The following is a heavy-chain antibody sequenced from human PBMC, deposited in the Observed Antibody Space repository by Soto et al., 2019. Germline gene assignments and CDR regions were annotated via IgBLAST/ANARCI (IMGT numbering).Heavy chain of an antibody. CDR2: INARNGNT. CDR1: GYTFTSYA. CDR3: ARVEYCSSTSCYWFDP. V-gene: IGHV1-3*01. Sequence: QVQLVQSGAEVKKPGASVKVSCKASGYTFTSYAMHWVRQAPGQRLEWMGWINARNGNTKYSQKFQGRVTITRDTSASTAYMELSSLRSEDTAVYYCARVEYCSSTSCYWFDPWGQGTLVTVSS. J-gene: IGHJ5*02. D-gene: IGHD2-2*01.